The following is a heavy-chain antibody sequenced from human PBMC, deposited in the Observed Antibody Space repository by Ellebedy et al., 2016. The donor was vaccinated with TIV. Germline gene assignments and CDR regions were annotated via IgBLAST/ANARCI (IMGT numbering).Heavy chain of an antibody. CDR1: GFTFSSYW. Sequence: GGSLRLSXAASGFTFSSYWMHWVRQAPGKGLVWVSRINSDGSSTSYADSVKGRFTISRDNSKNTLYLQMNSLTAEDTAVYYCARRYCRSIPCSGRDAFDVWGQGTTVTVSS. CDR3: ARRYCRSIPCSGRDAFDV. V-gene: IGHV3-74*01. J-gene: IGHJ3*01. CDR2: INSDGSST. D-gene: IGHD2-2*01.